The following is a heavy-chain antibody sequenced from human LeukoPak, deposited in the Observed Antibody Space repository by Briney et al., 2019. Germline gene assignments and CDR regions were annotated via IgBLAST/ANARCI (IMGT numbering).Heavy chain of an antibody. CDR2: IKQDGSEK. V-gene: IGHV3-7*01. J-gene: IGHJ4*02. CDR1: GFTFRNFW. CDR3: ASLGY. D-gene: IGHD3-16*01. Sequence: PGGSLRLSCAASGFTFRNFWMSWVRQAPGKGLEWLANIKQDGSEKYYVDSVKGRFTISRDNAKNSLYLQMNSLRAEGTALYYCASLGYWGQGTLVTVSS.